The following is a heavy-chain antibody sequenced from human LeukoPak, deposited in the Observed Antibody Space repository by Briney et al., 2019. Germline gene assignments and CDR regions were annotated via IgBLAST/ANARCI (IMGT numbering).Heavy chain of an antibody. J-gene: IGHJ5*02. V-gene: IGHV1-2*02. CDR2: INPNSGGT. CDR1: GYTFTGYY. CDR3: ARGDHIVVVPALPWFDP. D-gene: IGHD2-2*01. Sequence: ASVKVSCKASGYTFTGYYMHWVRQAPGQGLEWMGWINPNSGGTNYAQKFQGRVTMTRDTSINTAYMELSRLRSDDTAVYYCARGDHIVVVPALPWFDPWGQGTLVTVSS.